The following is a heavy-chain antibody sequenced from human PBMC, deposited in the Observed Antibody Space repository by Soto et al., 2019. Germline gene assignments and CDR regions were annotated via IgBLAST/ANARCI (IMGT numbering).Heavy chain of an antibody. CDR2: ISSSSSTI. J-gene: IGHJ5*02. CDR3: ARGRQQLVLGSDWFDP. CDR1: GFTFSSYS. V-gene: IGHV3-48*01. D-gene: IGHD6-13*01. Sequence: GGSLRLSCAASGFTFSSYSMNWVRQAPGKGLEWVSYISSSSSTIYYADSVKGRFTISRDNAKNSLYLQMNSLRAEDTAVYYCARGRQQLVLGSDWFDPWGQGTLVTVSS.